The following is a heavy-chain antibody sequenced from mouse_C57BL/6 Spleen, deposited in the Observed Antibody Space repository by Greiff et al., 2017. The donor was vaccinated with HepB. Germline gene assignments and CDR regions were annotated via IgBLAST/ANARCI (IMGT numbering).Heavy chain of an antibody. CDR2: IYPGDGDT. J-gene: IGHJ4*01. CDR1: GYAFSSYW. V-gene: IGHV1-80*01. CDR3: AREGSSGYNAMDY. Sequence: VQLQESGAELVKPGASVKISCKASGYAFSSYWMNWVKQRPGKGLEWIGQIYPGDGDTNYNGKFKGKATLTADKSSSTAYMQLSSLTSEDSAVYFCAREGSSGYNAMDYWGQGTSVTVSS. D-gene: IGHD3-2*02.